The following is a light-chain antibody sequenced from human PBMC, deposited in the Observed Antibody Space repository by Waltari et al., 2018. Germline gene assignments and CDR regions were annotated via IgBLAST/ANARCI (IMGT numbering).Light chain of an antibody. CDR1: QSVPRDY. J-gene: IGKJ4*01. CDR3: QQYANSPLT. CDR2: DAS. Sequence: EIVLTQSPGTLSLSPGERATLSCRASQSVPRDYLAWYHQTPGQAPRLLIYDASNRATGIPDRFSGSGSGTDFTLTISRLEPEDFALYYCQQYANSPLTFGGGTKVEIK. V-gene: IGKV3-20*01.